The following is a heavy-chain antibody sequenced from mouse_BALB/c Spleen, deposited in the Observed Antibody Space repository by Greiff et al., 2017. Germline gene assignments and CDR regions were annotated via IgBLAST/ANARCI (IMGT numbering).Heavy chain of an antibody. CDR1: GFSLTSYG. CDR2: IWSGGST. D-gene: IGHD5-1-1*01. J-gene: IGHJ4*01. Sequence: VQGVESGPGLVQPSQSLSITCTVSGFSLTSYGVHWVRQSPGKGLEWLGVIWSGGSTDYNAAFISRLSISKDNSKSQVFFKMNSLQANDTAIYYCARKNNYVGYYAMDYWGQGTSVTVSS. CDR3: ARKNNYVGYYAMDY. V-gene: IGHV2-2*02.